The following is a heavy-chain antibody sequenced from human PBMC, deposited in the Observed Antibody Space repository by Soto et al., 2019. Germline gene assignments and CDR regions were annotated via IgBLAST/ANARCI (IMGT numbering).Heavy chain of an antibody. D-gene: IGHD6-13*01. V-gene: IGHV5-51*01. CDR3: ARHNGYSSSWYSPGYYYGMDV. CDR2: IYPGDSDT. J-gene: IGHJ6*02. CDR1: GYSFTSYW. Sequence: PGESLKISCKGSGYSFTSYWIGWVRQMPGKGLEWMGIIYPGDSDTRYSPSFQGQVTISADKSISTAYLQWSSLKASDTAMYYCARHNGYSSSWYSPGYYYGMDVWGQGTTVTVSS.